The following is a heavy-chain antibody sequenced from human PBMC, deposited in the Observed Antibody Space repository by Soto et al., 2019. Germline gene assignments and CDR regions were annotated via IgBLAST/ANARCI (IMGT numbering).Heavy chain of an antibody. D-gene: IGHD5-12*01. CDR3: ARGREWLRTFDY. Sequence: QVQLVQSGAEVKKPGASVKVSCKASGYTFTSYDINWVRQATGQGLEWMGWMNPNSGNTGYAQKFQGKVTMTRHTSISTAYMELSSLRSEDTAVYYCARGREWLRTFDYWGQGTLVTVSS. V-gene: IGHV1-8*01. CDR2: MNPNSGNT. CDR1: GYTFTSYD. J-gene: IGHJ4*02.